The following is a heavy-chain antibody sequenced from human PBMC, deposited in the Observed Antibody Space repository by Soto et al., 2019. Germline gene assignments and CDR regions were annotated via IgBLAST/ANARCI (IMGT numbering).Heavy chain of an antibody. V-gene: IGHV3-21*01. CDR3: ARGGSVDGGYPYGMDC. CDR1: GFTFSSYS. J-gene: IGHJ6*02. Sequence: EVQLVESGGGLVKPGGSLRLSCAASGFTFSSYSMNWVRQAPGKGLEWVSSISSSSSYIYYADSVKGRFTISRDNAKNWVYVRMTGLRAEDTAGYYWARGGSVDGGYPYGMDCSGHGTTGTVFS. CDR2: ISSSSSYI. D-gene: IGHD4-17*01.